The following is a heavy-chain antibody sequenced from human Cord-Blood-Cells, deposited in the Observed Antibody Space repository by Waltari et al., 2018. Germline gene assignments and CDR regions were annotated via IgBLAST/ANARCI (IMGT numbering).Heavy chain of an antibody. CDR2: ISGSGGST. Sequence: EVQLLESGGGLVQPGGSLRLSCAASGFTFSSYAMSWVRQAPGRGLEWVSAISGSGGSTYYADPVKGRFTISRDNSKNTLYLQMNSLRAEDTAVYYCAKDWFGLDYFDYWGQGTLVTVSS. J-gene: IGHJ4*02. V-gene: IGHV3-23*01. D-gene: IGHD3-3*01. CDR3: AKDWFGLDYFDY. CDR1: GFTFSSYA.